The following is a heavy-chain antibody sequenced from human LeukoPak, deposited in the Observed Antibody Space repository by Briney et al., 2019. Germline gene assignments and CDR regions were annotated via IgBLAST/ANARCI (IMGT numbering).Heavy chain of an antibody. J-gene: IGHJ4*02. CDR1: GFTFNTHS. Sequence: GGSLRLSCAASGFTFNTHSMNWVRQAPGKGLEWVSYISSTSSTIYYADSVKGRFTTSRDSAKNSLYLQMNSLRAEDTAVYYCARDQYGDYVFDYWGQGTLVTVSS. D-gene: IGHD4-17*01. CDR2: ISSTSSTI. CDR3: ARDQYGDYVFDY. V-gene: IGHV3-48*01.